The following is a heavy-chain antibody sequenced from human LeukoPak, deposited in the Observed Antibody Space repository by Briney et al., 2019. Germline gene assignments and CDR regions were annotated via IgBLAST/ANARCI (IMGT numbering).Heavy chain of an antibody. Sequence: ASVKVSCKASGYSFTSYGISWVRQAPGQGLEWMGWISGYNAGINYAQKLRGRVTMTTDTSTSTAYMEVRSLTSDDTAVYYCARDRGYNPDTFDIWGQGTMVTVSS. CDR3: ARDRGYNPDTFDI. CDR1: GYSFTSYG. D-gene: IGHD5-18*01. V-gene: IGHV1-18*01. J-gene: IGHJ3*02. CDR2: ISGYNAGI.